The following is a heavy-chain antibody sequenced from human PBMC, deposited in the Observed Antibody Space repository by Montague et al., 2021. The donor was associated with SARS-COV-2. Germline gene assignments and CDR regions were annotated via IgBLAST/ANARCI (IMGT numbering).Heavy chain of an antibody. CDR2: INDRGVTNY. D-gene: IGHD3-3*01. CDR1: GESLSGFF. Sequence: SETLSLTCAVYGESLSGFFWSWICEPPGKGLEWIADINDRGVTNYYYNPSLGSRVTISVDTSKNQFSLKLRSVTAADTAVYYCVEWYPQTLTVIAFRGKSTNDDWGQGTLVTVSS. J-gene: IGHJ4*02. CDR3: VEWYPQTLTVIAFRGKSTNDD. V-gene: IGHV4-34*01.